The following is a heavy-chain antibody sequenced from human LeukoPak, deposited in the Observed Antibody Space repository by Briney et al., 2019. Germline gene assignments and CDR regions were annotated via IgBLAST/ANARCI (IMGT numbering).Heavy chain of an antibody. D-gene: IGHD3-22*01. CDR2: ISYDGSNK. J-gene: IGHJ4*02. V-gene: IGHV3-30*04. CDR3: ARVKEGYDSSGSLDY. Sequence: GRSLRLSCAASGFTFSSYAMHWVRQAPGKGLEWVAVISYDGSNKYYADSVKGRITISRDNSKNTLYLQMNSLRAEDTAVYYCARVKEGYDSSGSLDYWGQGTLVTVSS. CDR1: GFTFSSYA.